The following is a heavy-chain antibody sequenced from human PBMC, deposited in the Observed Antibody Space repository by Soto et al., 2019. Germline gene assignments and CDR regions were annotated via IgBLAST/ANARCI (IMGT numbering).Heavy chain of an antibody. J-gene: IGHJ5*02. V-gene: IGHV1-8*01. CDR3: ARYCTTGTPGNNSFDP. CDR1: GYTFSSYD. Sequence: QVQLVQSGAEVKKPGASVKVSCKASGYTFSSYDINWVRQATGQGLEWMGWMNPSSGNTADAQKFQGRGTMTRTPSMRTAYMELSSLRSEDTAVYYCARYCTTGTPGNNSFDPWGQGTLVTVSS. CDR2: MNPSSGNT. D-gene: IGHD1-1*01.